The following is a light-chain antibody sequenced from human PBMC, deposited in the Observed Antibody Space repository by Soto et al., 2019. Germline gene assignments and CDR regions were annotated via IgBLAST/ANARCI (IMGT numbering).Light chain of an antibody. Sequence: QSVLTQPASVSGSPGQSITISCTGTSSDVGGYKYVSWYQQHPGTAPKLMIYEVSNRPSGVSNRFSGSKSGNTASLTISGLQAEDEADYYCSSYTSTSTLVFGTGTKVTVL. CDR1: SSDVGGYKY. V-gene: IGLV2-14*01. J-gene: IGLJ1*01. CDR2: EVS. CDR3: SSYTSTSTLV.